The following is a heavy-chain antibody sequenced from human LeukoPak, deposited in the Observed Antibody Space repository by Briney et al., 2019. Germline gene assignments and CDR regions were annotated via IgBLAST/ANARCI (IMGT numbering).Heavy chain of an antibody. J-gene: IGHJ4*02. CDR1: GYTFTSYY. D-gene: IGHD5-24*01. Sequence: ASVKVSCKASGYTFTSYYMHWVRQAPGQGLEWMGIINPSGGSTSYAQKFQGRVTMTRDMSTSTVYMELSSLRSEDTAVYYCARGGEEMATIWDTGIVYWGQGTLVTVSS. V-gene: IGHV1-46*01. CDR2: INPSGGST. CDR3: ARGGEEMATIWDTGIVY.